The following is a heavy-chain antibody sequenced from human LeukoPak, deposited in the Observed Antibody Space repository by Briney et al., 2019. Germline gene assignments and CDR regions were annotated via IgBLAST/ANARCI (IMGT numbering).Heavy chain of an antibody. CDR3: ARGGGGIVVVPAAMDFDY. D-gene: IGHD2-2*01. Sequence: PGGSLRLSCAASGFTFSSYGMHWVRQAPGKGLEWVAVIWYDGSNQYYGDSVKGRFTISRDNSKDTVYLQMNGLRAEDTAVYYCARGGGGIVVVPAAMDFDYWGQGTLVTVSP. V-gene: IGHV3-33*08. J-gene: IGHJ4*02. CDR2: IWYDGSNQ. CDR1: GFTFSSYG.